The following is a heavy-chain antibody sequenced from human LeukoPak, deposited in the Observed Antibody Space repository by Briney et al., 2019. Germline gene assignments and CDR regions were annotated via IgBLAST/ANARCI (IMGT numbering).Heavy chain of an antibody. Sequence: GRSLRLSCAASGFTFSSYAMHWVRQAPGKGLEWVGRIKSKTDGGTTDYAAPVKGRFTISRDDSKNTLYLQMNSLKTEDTAVYYCTTQYSNYVDYWGQGTLVTVSS. CDR3: TTQYSNYVDY. CDR2: IKSKTDGGTT. CDR1: GFTFSSYA. D-gene: IGHD4-11*01. V-gene: IGHV3-15*01. J-gene: IGHJ4*02.